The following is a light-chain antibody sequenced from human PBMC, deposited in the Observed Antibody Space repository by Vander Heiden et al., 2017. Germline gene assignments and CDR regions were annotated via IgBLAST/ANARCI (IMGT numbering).Light chain of an antibody. CDR2: GAS. Sequence: ENVLKQSPGTLSLSPGERATISCRASQSVSSSYLAWYQQKPGQAPRLLIYGASSRATGIPDRFSGSGSGTDFTLTISRLEPEDFAVYYCQQYDSSPWTFGQGTKVEIK. V-gene: IGKV3-20*01. CDR1: QSVSSSY. CDR3: QQYDSSPWT. J-gene: IGKJ1*01.